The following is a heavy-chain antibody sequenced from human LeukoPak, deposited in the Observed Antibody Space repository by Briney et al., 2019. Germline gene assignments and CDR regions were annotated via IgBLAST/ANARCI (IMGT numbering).Heavy chain of an antibody. D-gene: IGHD1-26*01. Sequence: ASVKVSCKASGYTFTCYAIFWVRQAPGQKLEWMGRISAGNGNTRYSQKFQGRVIITRDTPASTVYMELSSLRSEDTAVYYCARDRGNYLLPYWGQGTLVTVSS. J-gene: IGHJ4*02. V-gene: IGHV1-3*01. CDR3: ARDRGNYLLPY. CDR2: ISAGNGNT. CDR1: GYTFTCYA.